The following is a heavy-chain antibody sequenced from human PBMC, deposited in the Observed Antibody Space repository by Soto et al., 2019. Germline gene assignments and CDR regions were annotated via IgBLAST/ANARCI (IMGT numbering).Heavy chain of an antibody. CDR2: IIPMSGRP. J-gene: IGHJ5*02. V-gene: IGHV1-69*06. Sequence: QVQLVQSGAEVKTPGSSVKVSCKASGGTFNSYSIDWVRQAPGQGFEWMGGIIPMSGRPNYAQRFQSRDTFSAEKSTNTVYMEVNSLTHENTAVYYCTRRGRQSANWFDPWGQGTLVTVSS. CDR1: GGTFNSYS. CDR3: TRRGRQSANWFDP.